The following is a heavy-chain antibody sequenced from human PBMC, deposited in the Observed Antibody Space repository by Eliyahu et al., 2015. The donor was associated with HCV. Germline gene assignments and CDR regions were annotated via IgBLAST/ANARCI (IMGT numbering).Heavy chain of an antibody. CDR1: GFSLSTTGVG. CDR3: ARGSDVIVVRGARPPPFFNY. J-gene: IGHJ4*02. Sequence: QITLRESGPTLVKPTQTLTLTCTFSGFSLSTTGVGVGWIRQPPGKALEWLALIYWDENNRYRPSLKSXLTITKDTSKNQVVLTMTNMDPVDTATYFCARGSDVIVVRGARPPPFFNYWGQGILVTVSS. D-gene: IGHD2-2*01. V-gene: IGHV2-5*02. CDR2: IYWDENN.